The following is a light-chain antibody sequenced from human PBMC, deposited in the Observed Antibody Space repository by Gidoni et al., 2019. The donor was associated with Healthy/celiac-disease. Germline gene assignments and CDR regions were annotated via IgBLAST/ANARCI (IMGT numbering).Light chain of an antibody. V-gene: IGKV1-39*01. CDR1: QSISIY. CDR2: AAS. J-gene: IGKJ4*01. Sequence: DIQMTQSPSSLSASVGDRVTITCRASQSISIYLNWYQQKPGKAPKLLIYAASSLQSGVPSRFSGSGSGTDFTLTISSLQPEDFATYYCQQSYSTPPTFXGXTKVEI. CDR3: QQSYSTPPT.